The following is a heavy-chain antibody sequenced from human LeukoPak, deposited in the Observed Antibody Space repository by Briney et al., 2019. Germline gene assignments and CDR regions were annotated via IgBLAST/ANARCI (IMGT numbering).Heavy chain of an antibody. Sequence: PGGSLRLSCAASGFTFSSYWMHWVRQAPGKGLVWVSRINSDGSSTSYADSVKGRFTISRDNAKNTLYLQMNSLRAEDTAVYYCARRGTSSSWAHFDYWGQGTLVTVSS. CDR3: ARRGTSSSWAHFDY. CDR1: GFTFSSYW. CDR2: INSDGSST. D-gene: IGHD6-13*01. V-gene: IGHV3-74*01. J-gene: IGHJ4*02.